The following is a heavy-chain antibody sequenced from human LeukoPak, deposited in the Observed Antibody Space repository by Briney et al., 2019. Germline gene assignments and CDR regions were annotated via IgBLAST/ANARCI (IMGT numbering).Heavy chain of an antibody. Sequence: GGSLRLSCAASGFTFSSYGMHWVRQAPGKGLEGVAFIRYDGSNKYYADSVKGRFTISRDNSKNTLYLQMNSLRAEDTAVYYCAKDRGDSSSRGVDYWGQGTLVTVSS. CDR1: GFTFSSYG. CDR2: IRYDGSNK. V-gene: IGHV3-30*02. D-gene: IGHD6-6*01. J-gene: IGHJ4*02. CDR3: AKDRGDSSSRGVDY.